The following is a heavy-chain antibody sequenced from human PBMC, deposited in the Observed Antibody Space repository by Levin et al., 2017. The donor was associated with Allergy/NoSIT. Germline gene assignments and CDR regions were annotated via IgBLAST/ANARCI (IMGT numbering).Heavy chain of an antibody. CDR3: ARDGYGDYWFDP. V-gene: IGHV4-34*01. CDR1: GGSFSGSY. Sequence: SQTLSLTCAVYGGSFSGSYWSWLRQPPGKGLEWIGEINHSGSTNYNPPLKSRVTISVDTSKNQFSLKLSSVTAADTAVYYCARDGYGDYWFDPRGQGTLVAVSS. D-gene: IGHD4-17*01. J-gene: IGHJ5*02. CDR2: INHSGST.